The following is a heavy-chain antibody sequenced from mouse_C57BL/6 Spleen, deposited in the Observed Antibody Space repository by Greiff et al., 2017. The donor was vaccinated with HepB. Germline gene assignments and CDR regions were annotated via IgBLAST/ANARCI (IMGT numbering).Heavy chain of an antibody. V-gene: IGHV1-84*01. Sequence: QVQLKQSGPELVKPGASVKISCKASGYTFTDYYINWVKQRPGQGLEWIGWIYPGSGNTKYNEKFKGKATLTVDTSSSTAYMQLSSLTSEDSAVYFCAKAYCDGSSHYWYFDGWGTGTTVTVAS. CDR3: AKAYCDGSSHYWYFDG. CDR1: GYTFTDYY. CDR2: IYPGSGNT. D-gene: IGHD1-1*01. J-gene: IGHJ1*03.